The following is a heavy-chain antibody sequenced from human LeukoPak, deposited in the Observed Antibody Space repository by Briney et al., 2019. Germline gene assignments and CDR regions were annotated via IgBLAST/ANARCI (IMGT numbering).Heavy chain of an antibody. Sequence: ASVKVSCKASGGTFSSYAISWVRQAPGQGLEWMGGIIPIFGTANYAQKFQGRVTITADESTSTAYMELSSLRAEDTAVYYCARDRGTFYHGSGSFFGLKYDALDIWGQGTLVTVSS. J-gene: IGHJ3*02. CDR2: IIPIFGTA. D-gene: IGHD3-10*01. V-gene: IGHV1-69*13. CDR3: ARDRGTFYHGSGSFFGLKYDALDI. CDR1: GGTFSSYA.